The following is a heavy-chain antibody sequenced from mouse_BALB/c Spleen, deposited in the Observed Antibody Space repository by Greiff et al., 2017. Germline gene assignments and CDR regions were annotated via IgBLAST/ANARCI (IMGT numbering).Heavy chain of an antibody. D-gene: IGHD1-2*01. Sequence: EVMLVESGGGLVQPGGSRKLSCAASGFTFSGFGMHWVRQAPEKGLEWVAYISSGSSTIYYADTVKGRFTISRDNPKNTLFLQMTSLRSEDTAMYYCARRDYYGSYAMDYWGQGTSVTVSS. CDR1: GFTFSGFG. J-gene: IGHJ4*01. CDR2: ISSGSSTI. V-gene: IGHV5-17*02. CDR3: ARRDYYGSYAMDY.